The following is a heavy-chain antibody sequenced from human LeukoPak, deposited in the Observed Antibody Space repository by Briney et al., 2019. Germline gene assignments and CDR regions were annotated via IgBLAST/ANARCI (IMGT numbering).Heavy chain of an antibody. J-gene: IGHJ4*02. Sequence: SETLSLTCAVYGGSFSGYYWSWIRQPPGKGLEWIGEINHSGSTNYNPSLKSRVTISVDTSKNQFSLKLSSVAAADTAVYYCARGPRMITIFGVVSSSYYFDYWGQGTLVTVSS. V-gene: IGHV4-34*01. CDR2: INHSGST. CDR3: ARGPRMITIFGVVSSSYYFDY. D-gene: IGHD3-3*01. CDR1: GGSFSGYY.